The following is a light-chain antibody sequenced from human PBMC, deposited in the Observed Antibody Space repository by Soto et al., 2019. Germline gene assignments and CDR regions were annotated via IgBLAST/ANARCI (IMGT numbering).Light chain of an antibody. V-gene: IGKV1-5*01. J-gene: IGKJ1*01. CDR1: QRISYW. CDR2: DVS. CDR3: QQYNSYPCT. Sequence: DIQMTQSPSTLSASVGDRVTITCRASQRISYWLAWYQQKPGKAPKLLIYDVSTLASGVPSRFSGSGSGTEFTLTISSLEPDDFAAYFCQQYNSYPCTFGHGTKVEIK.